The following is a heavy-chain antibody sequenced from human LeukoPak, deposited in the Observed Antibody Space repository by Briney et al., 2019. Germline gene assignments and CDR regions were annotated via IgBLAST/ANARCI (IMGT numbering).Heavy chain of an antibody. D-gene: IGHD3-10*01. CDR3: ARGYGSGSHYFDY. Sequence: SETLSLTCTVSGGSISNYYWSWLRQPPGKGLEWIGYIYYSGSTNYNPSLKSRVTISVDTSKNQFSLKLSSVTAADTALYYCARGYGSGSHYFDYWGQGSLVTVSP. CDR2: IYYSGST. V-gene: IGHV4-59*01. J-gene: IGHJ4*02. CDR1: GGSISNYY.